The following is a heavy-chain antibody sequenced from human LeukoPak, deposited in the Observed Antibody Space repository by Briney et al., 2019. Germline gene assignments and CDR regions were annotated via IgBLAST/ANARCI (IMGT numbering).Heavy chain of an antibody. V-gene: IGHV3-15*01. J-gene: IGHJ4*02. CDR1: GFSFSDAM. CDR3: AREGALAGILDF. CDR2: MKSKTDRGTT. Sequence: KPGGSLRLSCAASGFSFSDAMMSWVRQAPGKGLEWVGRMKSKTDRGTTDYAARVKGRFIVSRDDSKNTLYLQMNSLKTEDTAVYYCAREGALAGILDFWGQGALVTVSS. D-gene: IGHD6-19*01.